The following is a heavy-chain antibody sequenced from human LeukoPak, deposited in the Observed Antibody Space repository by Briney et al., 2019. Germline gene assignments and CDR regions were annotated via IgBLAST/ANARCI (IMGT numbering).Heavy chain of an antibody. CDR2: IYYSGSA. V-gene: IGHV4-39*01. Sequence: SETLSLTCTASGCTISSSSYYWVWIRPPPGKGLVWIGSIYYSGSAYYNPSLKSRVTISVDTSKNQFSLKLSSVTAADTAVYYCARIDCSTTNCYGGSYYFDYWGQGTLVTVSS. D-gene: IGHD2-2*01. J-gene: IGHJ4*02. CDR1: GCTISSSSYY. CDR3: ARIDCSTTNCYGGSYYFDY.